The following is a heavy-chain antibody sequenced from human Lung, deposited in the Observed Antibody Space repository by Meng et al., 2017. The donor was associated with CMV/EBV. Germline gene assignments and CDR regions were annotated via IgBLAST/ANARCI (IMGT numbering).Heavy chain of an antibody. CDR1: GGSMGRGTYH. J-gene: IGHJ5*02. Sequence: SETLSLXCTVSGGSMGRGTYHWAWIRQPPGKGLEWIGSIYYNGNTFYNPSLKSRVTISGDTSKNQFSLKVNSLTAADTAVYYCALTTVNWFDPWGHGTLVTASS. CDR2: IYYNGNT. V-gene: IGHV4-39*07. CDR3: ALTTVNWFDP. D-gene: IGHD4-17*01.